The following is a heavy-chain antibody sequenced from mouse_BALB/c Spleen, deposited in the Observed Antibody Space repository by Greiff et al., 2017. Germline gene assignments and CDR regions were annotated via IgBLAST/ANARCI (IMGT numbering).Heavy chain of an antibody. CDR2: INSNGGST. CDR3: ARDIRLRGYFDV. J-gene: IGHJ1*01. D-gene: IGHD1-2*01. CDR1: GFTFSSYG. V-gene: IGHV5-6-3*01. Sequence: DVKLVESGGGLVQPGGSLKLSCAASGFTFSSYGMSWVRQTPDKRLELVATINSNGGSTYYPDSVKGRFTISRDNAKNTLYLQMSSLKSEDTAMYYCARDIRLRGYFDVWGAGTTVTVSS.